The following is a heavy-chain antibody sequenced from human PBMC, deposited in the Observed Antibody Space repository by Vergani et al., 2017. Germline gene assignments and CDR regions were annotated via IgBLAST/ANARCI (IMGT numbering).Heavy chain of an antibody. J-gene: IGHJ4*02. CDR2: ISAYNGNT. Sequence: QVQLVQSGAEVKKPGASVKVSCKASGYTFSSYGISWVRLAPGQGLEWMGWISAYNGNTNYAQKVQGRVTMTTDTSTSTAYMELRSLRSDDTAVYYCAGEPAVVGASKGHYFDYWGQGTLVTVSS. CDR3: AGEPAVVGASKGHYFDY. CDR1: GYTFSSYG. V-gene: IGHV1-18*04. D-gene: IGHD1-26*01.